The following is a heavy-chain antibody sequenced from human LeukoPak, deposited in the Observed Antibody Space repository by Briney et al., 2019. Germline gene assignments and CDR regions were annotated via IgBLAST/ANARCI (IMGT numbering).Heavy chain of an antibody. J-gene: IGHJ3*02. D-gene: IGHD6-13*01. CDR2: IKQDRSEK. CDR3: AREGVSAAAYTYAFDI. V-gene: IGHV3-7*01. Sequence: GGSLRLSCAASGFTFSSYWMSWVRQAPGKGLEWVANIKQDRSEKYYVDSVKGRFTISRDNAKNSLYLQMNSLRAEDTAVYYCAREGVSAAAYTYAFDIWGQGTMVTVSS. CDR1: GFTFSSYW.